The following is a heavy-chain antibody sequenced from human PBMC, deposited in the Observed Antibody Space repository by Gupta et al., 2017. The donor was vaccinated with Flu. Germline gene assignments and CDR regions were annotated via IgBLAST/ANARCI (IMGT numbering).Heavy chain of an antibody. D-gene: IGHD5-24*01. CDR1: GFSLSNARMG. V-gene: IGHV2-26*01. Sequence: QVTLKESGPVLVKPTETLTLTCTVSGFSLSNARMGVSWIRQPPGKALEWLAHIFSNDEKSYSTSLKSRLTISKDTSKSQVVLTMTNVDPVDTATYFCARIAFRDGYKFDYWGQGTLVTVSS. J-gene: IGHJ4*02. CDR3: ARIAFRDGYKFDY. CDR2: IFSNDEK.